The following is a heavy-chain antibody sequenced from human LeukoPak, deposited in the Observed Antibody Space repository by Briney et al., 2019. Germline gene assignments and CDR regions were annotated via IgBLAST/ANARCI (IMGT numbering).Heavy chain of an antibody. V-gene: IGHV1-18*04. D-gene: IGHD1-1*01. J-gene: IGHJ6*04. CDR3: ARAVPGHGMDD. CDR1: GYTFTSYG. CDR2: ISANNDNT. Sequence: ASVKVSCKASGYTFTSYGMCRARNAPAQGFDWIGYISANNDNTNNAQKLQGSVNMTTDPSTCTAYFKQSSLSSDDTAVYYCARAVPGHGMDDWCKGTTVTVSS.